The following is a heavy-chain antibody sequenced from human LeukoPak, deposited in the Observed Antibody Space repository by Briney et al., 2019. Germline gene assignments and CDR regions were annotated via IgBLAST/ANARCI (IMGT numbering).Heavy chain of an antibody. CDR2: IHNKGYT. CDR3: ARHNPSGHAFDY. D-gene: IGHD5-12*01. J-gene: IGHJ4*02. Sequence: SETLSLTCTVSGGPISDNYWSWIRQPPGKGLEWIAYIHNKGYTNYNPPLKSRVTISLDTSKNQVSLKLTSVTAADTAVYYCARHNPSGHAFDYWGQGTLVTVSS. CDR1: GGPISDNY. V-gene: IGHV4-59*08.